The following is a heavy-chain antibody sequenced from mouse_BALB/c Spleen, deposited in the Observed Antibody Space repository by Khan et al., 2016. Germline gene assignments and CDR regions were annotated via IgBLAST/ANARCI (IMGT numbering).Heavy chain of an antibody. CDR1: GYTFTNYG. CDR3: ARSGGNFDY. CDR2: INTNTGEP. Sequence: QIQLVQSGPELKKPGETVKISCKASGYTFTNYGMNWVKQAPGKGLKWMGWINTNTGEPTYAEEFKERFAFSLETSASTAYLQINNLKNEDTATYFCARSGGNFDYWGQGTTLTVSS. D-gene: IGHD3-1*01. J-gene: IGHJ2*01. V-gene: IGHV9-3*02.